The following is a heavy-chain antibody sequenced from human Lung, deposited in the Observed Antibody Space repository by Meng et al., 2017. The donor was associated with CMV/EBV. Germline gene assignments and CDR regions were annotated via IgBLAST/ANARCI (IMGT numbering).Heavy chain of an antibody. V-gene: IGHV3-21*01. Sequence: LTCAASGFSFSGYALNWVRQAPGKGLDWVSSISSSSSYIYYADSVKGRFTISRDNAKNSLFLQMNSLRADDTAVYFCARSWDGLGYWGQGKLVTGAS. J-gene: IGHJ4*02. CDR2: ISSSSSYI. CDR1: GFSFSGYA. CDR3: ARSWDGLGY. D-gene: IGHD1-26*01.